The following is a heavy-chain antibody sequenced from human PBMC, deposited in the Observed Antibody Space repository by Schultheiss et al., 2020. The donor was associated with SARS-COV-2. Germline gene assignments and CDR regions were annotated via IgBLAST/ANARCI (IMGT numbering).Heavy chain of an antibody. CDR2: IYYSGST. Sequence: SQTLSLTCAVYGGSFSGYYWGWIRQPPGKGLEWIGSIYYSGSTYYNASLKSRVTISVDTSKNQFSLKLSSVTAADTAVYYCARGSFRPGSGWYHRNNGMDVWGQGTTVTVSS. D-gene: IGHD6-19*01. V-gene: IGHV4-34*01. CDR3: ARGSFRPGSGWYHRNNGMDV. J-gene: IGHJ6*02. CDR1: GGSFSGYY.